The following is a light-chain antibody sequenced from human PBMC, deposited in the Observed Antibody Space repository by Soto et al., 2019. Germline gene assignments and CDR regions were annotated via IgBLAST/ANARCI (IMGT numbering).Light chain of an antibody. CDR3: QQYNNRPRT. CDR2: GAS. Sequence: RGRTQSPATLSVSPGERATLSCRSGQSFSSNLAWYQQKPGQAPRLLIYGASTRATGVPARFSGSGSGTEFTLTISSLQSEDFAVYYCQQYNNRPRTFGQGTRLEIK. J-gene: IGKJ5*01. CDR1: QSFSSN. V-gene: IGKV3-15*01.